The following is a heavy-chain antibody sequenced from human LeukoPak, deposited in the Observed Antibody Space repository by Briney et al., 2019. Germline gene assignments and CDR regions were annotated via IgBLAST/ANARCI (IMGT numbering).Heavy chain of an antibody. CDR1: GGTFSNYG. J-gene: IGHJ4*02. V-gene: IGHV1-69*05. CDR3: ARSGGHCSSDACYTLGY. Sequence: SVKVSCKASGGTFSNYGISWVRQAPGQGLEWMGGIILIFGSSNYAQKPQGRVTITTDESTSTAYMELSSLRSEDTAIYYCARSGGHCSSDACYTLGYWGQGTLVTVSS. D-gene: IGHD2-2*01. CDR2: IILIFGSS.